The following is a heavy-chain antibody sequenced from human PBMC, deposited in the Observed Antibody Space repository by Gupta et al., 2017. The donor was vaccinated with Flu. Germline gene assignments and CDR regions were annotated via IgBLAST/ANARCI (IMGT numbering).Heavy chain of an antibody. D-gene: IGHD4-17*01. CDR3: ARDVGSGDYDS. J-gene: IGHJ5*01. V-gene: IGHV3-7*01. CDR1: GFTLSDYW. Sequence: EVQLVESGGGLVKPGGSLRLSCGASGFTLSDYWMSWVRQAPGKGPELVVNINRDGSVINYMDFVRGRFTISRDNAKNAVYFQMNSLRVDDTAVYYCARDVGSGDYDSWGQGTLVTVSS. CDR2: INRDGSVI.